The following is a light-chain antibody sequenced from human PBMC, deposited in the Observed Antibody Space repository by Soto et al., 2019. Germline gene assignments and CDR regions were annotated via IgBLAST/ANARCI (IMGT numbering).Light chain of an antibody. Sequence: EIVMTQSPANSSVSPGERATLSCRASQSVSSNLAWYQQKPGQGPRLLIYGASTRATGIPARFSGSGSGTEFTLNISSLQAEDFAVYYCQQYNKWPPYTFGQGTKVEIK. CDR3: QQYNKWPPYT. CDR2: GAS. J-gene: IGKJ2*01. CDR1: QSVSSN. V-gene: IGKV3-15*01.